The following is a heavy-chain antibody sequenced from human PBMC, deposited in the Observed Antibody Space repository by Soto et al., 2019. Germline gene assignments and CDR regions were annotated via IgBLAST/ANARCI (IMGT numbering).Heavy chain of an antibody. Sequence: QVQLVQSGAEVKKPGASVKVSCKASGYTFTSYDINWVRQATGQGLEWMGWMNPNSGNTGYAQKFQGRVTMTRNTSISTAYMELSSLRSEDTAVYYCARDPTRFGYCSGGSCYSLYYWGQGTLVTVSS. D-gene: IGHD2-15*01. J-gene: IGHJ4*02. CDR3: ARDPTRFGYCSGGSCYSLYY. V-gene: IGHV1-8*01. CDR1: GYTFTSYD. CDR2: MNPNSGNT.